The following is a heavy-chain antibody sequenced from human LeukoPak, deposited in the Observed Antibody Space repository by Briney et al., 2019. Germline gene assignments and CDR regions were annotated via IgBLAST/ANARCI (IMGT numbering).Heavy chain of an antibody. CDR2: ISYDGSNK. CDR1: GFTFSSYG. Sequence: TGGSLRLSCAASGFTFSSYGMHWVRQAPGKGLEWVAVISYDGSNKYYADSVKGRFTISRDNSKNTLYLQMDSLRAEDTAVYYCARGTVTFDYWGQGTLVTVSS. V-gene: IGHV3-30*03. D-gene: IGHD4-17*01. J-gene: IGHJ4*02. CDR3: ARGTVTFDY.